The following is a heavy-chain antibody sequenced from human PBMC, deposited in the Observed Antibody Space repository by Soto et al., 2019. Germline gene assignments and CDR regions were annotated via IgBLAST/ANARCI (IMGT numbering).Heavy chain of an antibody. V-gene: IGHV3-23*01. D-gene: IGHD2-2*01. CDR1: GGTLWSYA. J-gene: IGHJ5*02. CDR2: ISGNGGAT. Sequence: GGPVKVSCKGSGGTLWSYALTWVPPAPGEWLEWVSGISGNGGATYYADSVKGRFTISRDNSKKTLYLQMNSLRAEDTAVYYCAKPNSFYAQAYNWFDPWGQGTLVTVSS. CDR3: AKPNSFYAQAYNWFDP.